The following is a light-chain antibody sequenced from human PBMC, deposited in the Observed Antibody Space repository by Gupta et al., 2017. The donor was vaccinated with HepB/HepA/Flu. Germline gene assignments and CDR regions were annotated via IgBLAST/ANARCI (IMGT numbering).Light chain of an antibody. V-gene: IGKV1-33*01. CDR2: DSS. J-gene: IGKJ4*01. CDR1: QDITNY. CDR3: QQYDHLPLT. Sequence: DIQMTQSPSSLSASLGDRVTITCQASQDITNYLNWYQQRPGKAPKLLIYDSSNLETGVPSRFSGSGSGTHFTFTISGLQPEDIATYYCQQYDHLPLTFGGGTKVEIK.